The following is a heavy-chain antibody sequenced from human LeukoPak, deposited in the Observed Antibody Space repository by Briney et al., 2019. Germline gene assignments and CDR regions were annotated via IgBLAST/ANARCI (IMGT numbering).Heavy chain of an antibody. CDR3: ARDPRRWALGMHFDY. CDR1: GGSISSGGYY. D-gene: IGHD1-26*01. CDR2: IYHSGST. J-gene: IGHJ4*02. V-gene: IGHV4-30-2*01. Sequence: SQTLSLTCTVSGGSISSGGYYWSWIRQPPGKGLEWIGYIYHSGSTYYNLSLKSRVTISLDTSKNQFSLRLSSVTVADTAVYYCARDPRRWALGMHFDYWGQGILVTVSS.